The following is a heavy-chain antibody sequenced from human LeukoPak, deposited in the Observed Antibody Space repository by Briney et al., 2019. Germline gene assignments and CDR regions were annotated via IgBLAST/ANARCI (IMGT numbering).Heavy chain of an antibody. J-gene: IGHJ5*02. V-gene: IGHV4-39*01. CDR3: ARQAGLDILAGYWFDL. CDR2: VFYSGST. Sequence: SETLSLTCQVSGDSIRTSSYYWAWIRQHPGAGLEWIGSVFYSGSTYYTPSLKSRVYISADPSKNSFSLKLTSVTAADTAVYYCARQAGLDILAGYWFDLWGQGTLVSVS. CDR1: GDSIRTSSYY. D-gene: IGHD3-9*01.